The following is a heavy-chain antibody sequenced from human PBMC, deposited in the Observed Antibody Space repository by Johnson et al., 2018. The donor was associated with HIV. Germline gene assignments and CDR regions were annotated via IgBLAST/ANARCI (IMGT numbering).Heavy chain of an antibody. V-gene: IGHV3-30*02. Sequence: QVQLVESGGGVVQPGGSLRLSCAASGFTFSNYGMHWVSQAPGKGLEWVAFIRYDGSNKYYADSVKGRFTISRDNSKNTLYLQMNSLRAEDTAVYYCAKDLEEGQQWLIGAFDIWGQGTMVTVSS. J-gene: IGHJ3*02. D-gene: IGHD6-19*01. CDR3: AKDLEEGQQWLIGAFDI. CDR2: IRYDGSNK. CDR1: GFTFSNYG.